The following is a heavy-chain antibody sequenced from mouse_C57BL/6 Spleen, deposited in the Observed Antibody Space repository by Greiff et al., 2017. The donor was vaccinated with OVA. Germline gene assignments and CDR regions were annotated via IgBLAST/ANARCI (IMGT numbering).Heavy chain of an antibody. Sequence: QVQLQQPGAELVKPGASVKMSCKASGYTFTSYWITWVKQRPGQGLEWIGDIYPGSGSTNYNEKFKSKATLTVDTSSSTAYMQLSSLTSEDSAVYYCARHGSSYDAMDYWGQGTSVTVSS. CDR1: GYTFTSYW. V-gene: IGHV1-55*01. CDR3: ARHGSSYDAMDY. J-gene: IGHJ4*01. CDR2: IYPGSGST. D-gene: IGHD1-1*01.